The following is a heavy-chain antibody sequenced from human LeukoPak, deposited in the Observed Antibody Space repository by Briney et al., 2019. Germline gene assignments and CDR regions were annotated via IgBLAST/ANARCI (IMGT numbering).Heavy chain of an antibody. V-gene: IGHV3-7*03. D-gene: IGHD4-17*01. CDR3: AKTPLMDYGDYFDY. Sequence: GGSLRLSCAASGFTFSSYWMSWVRQAPGKGLEWVANIEQDGSEKYYVDSVKGRFTISRDNAKNSLYLQMNSLRAEDTALYYCAKTPLMDYGDYFDYWGQGTLVTVSS. CDR1: GFTFSSYW. J-gene: IGHJ4*02. CDR2: IEQDGSEK.